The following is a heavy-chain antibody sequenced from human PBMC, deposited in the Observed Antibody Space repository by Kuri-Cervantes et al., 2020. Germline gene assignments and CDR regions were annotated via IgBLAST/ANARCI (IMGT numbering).Heavy chain of an antibody. D-gene: IGHD1-26*01. CDR3: ARNGVQWQRTWFDP. V-gene: IGHV4-38-2*01. Sequence: GSRRLSCAVSGDSISSGYFWGWIRQPPGKGLEWIVNIYHTGSTYYNPSLKSRVIISIDTSPSQFSLSLTSVTAADTAVYYCARNGVQWQRTWFDPWGQGTLVTVSS. CDR1: GDSISSGYF. J-gene: IGHJ5*02. CDR2: IYHTGST.